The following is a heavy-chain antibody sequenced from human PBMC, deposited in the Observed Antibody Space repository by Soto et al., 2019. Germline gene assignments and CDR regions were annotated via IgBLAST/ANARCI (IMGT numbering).Heavy chain of an antibody. Sequence: GGSLRLSCAASGFIFSSFGMHWVRQAPGKGLEWVAVIWYDGSKKYYADSVKGRFTISRDSSKNTLYLRMNSLRAEDTAVYYCARDGNYYDSSGYYFTYYFDYWGQGTLVTVSS. D-gene: IGHD3-22*01. J-gene: IGHJ4*02. V-gene: IGHV3-33*01. CDR2: IWYDGSKK. CDR3: ARDGNYYDSSGYYFTYYFDY. CDR1: GFIFSSFG.